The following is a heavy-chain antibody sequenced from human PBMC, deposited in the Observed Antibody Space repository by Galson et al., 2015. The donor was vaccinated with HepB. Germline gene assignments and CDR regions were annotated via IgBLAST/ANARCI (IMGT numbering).Heavy chain of an antibody. CDR3: ARDSSGYYYSFDY. Sequence: SVKVSCKVSGYTLTELSMHWVRQAPGKGLEWMGGFDPEDGETIYAQKFQGRVTMTEDTSTDTAYMELSSLRSDDTAVYYCARDSSGYYYSFDYWGQGTLVTVSS. D-gene: IGHD3-22*01. V-gene: IGHV1-24*01. J-gene: IGHJ4*02. CDR1: GYTLTELS. CDR2: FDPEDGET.